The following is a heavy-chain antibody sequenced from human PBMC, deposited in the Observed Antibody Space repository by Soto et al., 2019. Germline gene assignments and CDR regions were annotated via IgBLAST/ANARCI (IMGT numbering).Heavy chain of an antibody. V-gene: IGHV1-69*13. D-gene: IGHD5-12*01. CDR2: IIPTTGTT. J-gene: IGHJ4*01. CDR3: ARDLGSGYDPGDY. CDR1: GDTFTIFA. Sequence: ASVKVSCKASGDTFTIFAISWVRQAPGQGLEWMGGIIPTTGTTNYAQRFQGRITITGDESTGTAYMELSSLKSEDTAVYYCARDLGSGYDPGDYWG.